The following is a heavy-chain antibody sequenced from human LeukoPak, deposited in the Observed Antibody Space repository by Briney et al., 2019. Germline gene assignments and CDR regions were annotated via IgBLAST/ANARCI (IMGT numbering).Heavy chain of an antibody. J-gene: IGHJ2*01. CDR1: GFTFSSYS. V-gene: IGHV3-48*04. CDR2: ISSSSSTI. Sequence: GGSLRLSCAASGFTFSSYSMNWVRQAPGKGLEWVSYISSSSSTIYYADSVKGRFTISRDNAKNSLYLQMNSLRAEDTAVYYCARDYSVSAVAGTYWYFDLWGRGTLVTVSS. D-gene: IGHD6-19*01. CDR3: ARDYSVSAVAGTYWYFDL.